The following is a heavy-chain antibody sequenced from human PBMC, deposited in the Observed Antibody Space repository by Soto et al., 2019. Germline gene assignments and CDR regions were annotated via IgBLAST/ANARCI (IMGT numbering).Heavy chain of an antibody. CDR1: GFTFSSYA. V-gene: IGHV3-23*01. D-gene: IGHD4-17*01. CDR2: ISGSGGST. J-gene: IGHJ4*02. CDR3: AKGHESTVVTPPGLDY. Sequence: GGSLRLSCAASGFTFSSYAMSWVRQAPGKGLEWVSAISGSGGSTYYADSVKGRFTISRDNSKNTLYLQMNSLRAEDTAVYYCAKGHESTVVTPPGLDYWGQGTLVTVSS.